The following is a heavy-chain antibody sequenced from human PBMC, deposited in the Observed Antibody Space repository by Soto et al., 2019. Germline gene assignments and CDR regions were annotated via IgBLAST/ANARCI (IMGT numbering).Heavy chain of an antibody. J-gene: IGHJ1*01. V-gene: IGHV6-1*01. CDR2: TYYRSKWYN. CDR1: GDSASTNSPA. Sequence: SQTLSLTGVMSGDSASTNSPACNWIRQSPSRGLEWLGRTYYRSKWYNDYAVSVKSRITINPDTSKNQFSLQLNSVTPEDTAVYYCVRGAPGEIGGRARYFHHWGPGTLVTVSS. D-gene: IGHD2-21*01. CDR3: VRGAPGEIGGRARYFHH.